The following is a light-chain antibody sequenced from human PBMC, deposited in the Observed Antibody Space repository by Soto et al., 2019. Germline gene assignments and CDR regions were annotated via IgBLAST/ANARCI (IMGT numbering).Light chain of an antibody. J-gene: IGKJ1*01. Sequence: ETVLTQSPGTLSLSPGERATLSCRASQRVSSSYLAWYQQKPGQAPRLLMYDASSRATGIPDRFSGSGSGTDFTLTISRLEPEDFAVYYCQQYVRSPPSWTFGQGTKVEIK. V-gene: IGKV3-20*01. CDR2: DAS. CDR3: QQYVRSPPSWT. CDR1: QRVSSSY.